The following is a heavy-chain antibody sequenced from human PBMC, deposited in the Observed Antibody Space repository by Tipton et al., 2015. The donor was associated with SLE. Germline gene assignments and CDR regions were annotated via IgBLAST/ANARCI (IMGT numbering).Heavy chain of an antibody. CDR1: GFTFSSYG. V-gene: IGHV3-30*02. CDR3: AKDLNRVATSPFDY. CDR2: IRYDESNK. D-gene: IGHD5-12*01. J-gene: IGHJ4*02. Sequence: SLRLSCAASGFTFSSYGMHWVRRAPGKGLEWLAFIRYDESNKHYADSVKGRFTISRDNSKNTLYLQMNSLRVEDTAVYYCAKDLNRVATSPFDYWGQGTLVTVSS.